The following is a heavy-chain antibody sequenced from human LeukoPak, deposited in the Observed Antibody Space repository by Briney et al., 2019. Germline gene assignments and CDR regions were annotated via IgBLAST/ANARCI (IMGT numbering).Heavy chain of an antibody. J-gene: IGHJ4*02. CDR1: GFTFDDYG. V-gene: IGHV3-20*04. Sequence: GGSLRLSCAASGFTFDDYGMSWVRQAPGKGLEGVSGINCNGGRTGYADSVKGRFTISRDNAKNPLYLQMNSLRAEDTALYYCARISSWLPLDYWGQGTLVTVSS. D-gene: IGHD6-13*01. CDR2: INCNGGRT. CDR3: ARISSWLPLDY.